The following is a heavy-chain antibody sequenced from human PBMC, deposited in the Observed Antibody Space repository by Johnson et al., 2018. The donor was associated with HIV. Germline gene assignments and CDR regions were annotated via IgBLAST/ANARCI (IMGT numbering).Heavy chain of an antibody. CDR3: AKGLWGGSYPHDAYDI. Sequence: QVQLVESGGGVVQPGRSLRLSCAASGLSFSNYGMHWVRQAPGKGLEWVVVISYDGSNKYYADSVKGRFTISRDNSNNTLYLQMNSLRAEDTAIYYCAKGLWGGSYPHDAYDIWGQGTMVTVSS. CDR2: ISYDGSNK. V-gene: IGHV3-30*18. CDR1: GLSFSNYG. D-gene: IGHD1-26*01. J-gene: IGHJ3*02.